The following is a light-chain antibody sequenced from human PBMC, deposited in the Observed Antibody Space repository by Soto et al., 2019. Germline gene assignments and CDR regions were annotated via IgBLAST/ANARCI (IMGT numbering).Light chain of an antibody. CDR3: SSYAGSNNFPVV. Sequence: QSALTQPPSASGSPGQSVTISCTGTSSDVGGYNYVSWYQQHPGKAPKLMIYEVSKRPSGVPDRFSGSKSGNTASLTVSGLQAEDEADYYCSSYAGSNNFPVVFGGGTKVTV. J-gene: IGLJ2*01. CDR1: SSDVGGYNY. CDR2: EVS. V-gene: IGLV2-8*01.